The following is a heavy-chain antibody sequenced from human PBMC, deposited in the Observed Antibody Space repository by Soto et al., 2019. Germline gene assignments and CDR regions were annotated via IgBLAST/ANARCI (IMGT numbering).Heavy chain of an antibody. D-gene: IGHD5-18*01. Sequence: PSETLSLTCTVSGGSISSGYYYWSWIRQPPGRGLEWIGYVFYSGSTYYNPSLKSRVSVSVDTSKNQFSLKLSSVTAADTAVYYCARVRAASDDYGMDVWGQGTTVTVSS. CDR2: VFYSGST. CDR1: GGSISSGYYY. J-gene: IGHJ6*02. V-gene: IGHV4-30-4*08. CDR3: ARVRAASDDYGMDV.